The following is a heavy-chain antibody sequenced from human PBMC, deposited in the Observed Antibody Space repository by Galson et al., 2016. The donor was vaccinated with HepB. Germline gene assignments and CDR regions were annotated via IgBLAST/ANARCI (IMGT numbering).Heavy chain of an antibody. D-gene: IGHD3-22*01. J-gene: IGHJ1*01. V-gene: IGHV3-7*03. CDR3: ALYYYDSSGFVEYFQH. Sequence: SLRLSCATSGFTFGSVWMSWVRQAPGKGLEWVANIKPDGSERYYVDSLKGRFTISRDNAKNSLYLQMNNLRAEDPAVYYCALYYYDSSGFVEYFQHWGQGTRVTVSS. CDR2: IKPDGSER. CDR1: GFTFGSVW.